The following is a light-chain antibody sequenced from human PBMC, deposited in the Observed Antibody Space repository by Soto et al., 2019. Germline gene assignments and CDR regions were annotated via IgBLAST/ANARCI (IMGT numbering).Light chain of an antibody. CDR1: SSDVGGYNY. Sequence: LTQPPSASGSPGQSVAISCTGTSSDVGGYNYVSWYQQHPGKAPKLMIYEVNKRPSGVPDRFSGSKSGTSASLAISGLQSEDEADYYCAAWDDSLNGFYVFGTGTKVTVL. J-gene: IGLJ1*01. CDR3: AAWDDSLNGFYV. V-gene: IGLV2-8*01. CDR2: EVN.